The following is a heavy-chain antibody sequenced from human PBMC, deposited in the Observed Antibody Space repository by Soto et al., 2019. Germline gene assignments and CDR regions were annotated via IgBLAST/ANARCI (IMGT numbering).Heavy chain of an antibody. CDR3: ARDNPGGSYYLFNY. V-gene: IGHV1-69*01. J-gene: IGHJ4*02. D-gene: IGHD3-10*01. Sequence: VKVSCKASGGTFSSYAISWVRQAPGQGLEWMGGIIPIFGTANYAQKFQGRVTITADESTSTAYMELSSLRSEDTAVYYCARDNPGGSYYLFNYWGQGTLVTVSS. CDR1: GGTFSSYA. CDR2: IIPIFGTA.